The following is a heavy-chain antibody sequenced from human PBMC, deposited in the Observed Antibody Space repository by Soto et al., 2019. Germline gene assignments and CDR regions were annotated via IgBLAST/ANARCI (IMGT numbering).Heavy chain of an antibody. CDR1: GGSISSYY. V-gene: IGHV4-59*01. CDR2: IYYSGST. D-gene: IGHD4-17*01. CDR3: ARRATVTTRYFDL. Sequence: QVQLQESGPGLVKPSETLSLTCTVSGGSISSYYWSWIRQPPGKGLEWIGYIYYSGSTNSNPSLKSRVTISVDASKSQFSLKLSAVTAADTAVYYCARRATVTTRYFDLWGRGTLVTVSS. J-gene: IGHJ2*01.